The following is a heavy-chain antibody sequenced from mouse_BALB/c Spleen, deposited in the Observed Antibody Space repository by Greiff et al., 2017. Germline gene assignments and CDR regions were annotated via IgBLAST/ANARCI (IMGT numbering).Heavy chain of an antibody. V-gene: IGHV14-3*02. Sequence: VHVKQSGAELVKPGASVKLSCTASGFNIKDTYMHWVKQRPEQGLEWIGWIDPENGNTIYDPKFQGKASITADTSSNTAYLQLSSLTSEDTAVDYCARGYGSSPLAYWGQGTLVTVSA. D-gene: IGHD1-1*01. J-gene: IGHJ3*01. CDR2: IDPENGNT. CDR1: GFNIKDTY. CDR3: ARGYGSSPLAY.